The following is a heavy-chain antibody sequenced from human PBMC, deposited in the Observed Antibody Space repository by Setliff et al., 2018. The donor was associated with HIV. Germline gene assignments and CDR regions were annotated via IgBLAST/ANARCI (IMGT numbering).Heavy chain of an antibody. D-gene: IGHD1-26*01. V-gene: IGHV4-34*01. Sequence: SETLSLTCAVYGESLSGYYWSWLRQPPGKGLEWKGEINHSGSTNYNPSLKSRVTISVDTSKNQFSLKRSSVTAADTAVYYCARDSGQSFPTAFDIWGQGTMVTVSS. J-gene: IGHJ3*02. CDR1: GESLSGYY. CDR2: INHSGST. CDR3: ARDSGQSFPTAFDI.